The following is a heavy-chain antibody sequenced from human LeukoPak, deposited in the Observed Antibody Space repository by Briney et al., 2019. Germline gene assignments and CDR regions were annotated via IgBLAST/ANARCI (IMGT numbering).Heavy chain of an antibody. CDR2: ISSSSSTI. Sequence: GGSLRLSCAASGFTFSSYSMNWVRQAPGEGLEWVSYISSSSSTIYYADSVKGRFTISRDNAKNSLYLQMNSLRAEDTAVYYCARDPPWSGYDSWGQGTLVTVSS. V-gene: IGHV3-48*01. CDR3: ARDPPWSGYDS. D-gene: IGHD5-12*01. CDR1: GFTFSSYS. J-gene: IGHJ5*02.